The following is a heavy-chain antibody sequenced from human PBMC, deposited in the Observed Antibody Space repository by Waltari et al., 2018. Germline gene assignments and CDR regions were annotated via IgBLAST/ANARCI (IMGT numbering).Heavy chain of an antibody. V-gene: IGHV4-38-2*02. J-gene: IGHJ4*02. CDR3: AREAGSGIDWYHDY. CDR1: DFSIRSGFF. CDR2: ISDSGTT. D-gene: IGHD3-9*01. Sequence: QMQESGPGLVKPSETLSLMCSVSDFSIRSGFFWGWLRQSPGKGLVWIGSISDSGTTSYNPSLQSRVTISIDTSKNQFSLKLGSVTAADTAVFYCAREAGSGIDWYHDYWGQGILVTVSS.